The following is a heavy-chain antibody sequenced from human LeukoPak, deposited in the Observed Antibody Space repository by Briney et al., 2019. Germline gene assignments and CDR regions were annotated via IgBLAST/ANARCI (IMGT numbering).Heavy chain of an antibody. CDR2: INPDSGST. D-gene: IGHD4-11*01. Sequence: ASAKVSCKASGYTFTSYHMHWVRQAPGQGLEWMGIINPDSGSTSYAQKFQGRVTMTRDTSTSTVYMELSSLRSEDTAVCYCARALPTTVTNPFFDYWGQGTLVTVSS. CDR1: GYTFTSYH. J-gene: IGHJ4*02. V-gene: IGHV1-46*01. CDR3: ARALPTTVTNPFFDY.